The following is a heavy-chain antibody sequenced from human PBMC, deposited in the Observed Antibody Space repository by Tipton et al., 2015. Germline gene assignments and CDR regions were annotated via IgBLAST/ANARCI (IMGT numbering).Heavy chain of an antibody. CDR1: GYIFTSYG. V-gene: IGHV1-18*01. CDR2: ISTHQGTT. CDR3: ARLTVMVSGPPDY. J-gene: IGHJ4*02. D-gene: IGHD2-8*01. Sequence: QSGPEVKRPGASVKVSCKASGYIFTSYGITWVRQAPGQGLEWMGWISTHQGTTNYGQNLQARVTMTTDTSTSTAYMELRSLRSDDAAVYYCARLTVMVSGPPDYWGQGILVTVSS.